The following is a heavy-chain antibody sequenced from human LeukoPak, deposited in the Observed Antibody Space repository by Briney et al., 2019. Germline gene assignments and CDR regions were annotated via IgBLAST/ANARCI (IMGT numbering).Heavy chain of an antibody. CDR3: ARDPPRYCSSTSCYTGAFDI. Sequence: SETLSLTCTVSGGSISSYYWSWIRQPPGKGLEWIGYIYYSGSTNYNPSLKSRVTISVDMSKNQFSLKLSSVTAADTAVYYCARDPPRYCSSTSCYTGAFDIWGQGTMVTVSS. CDR2: IYYSGST. CDR1: GGSISSYY. V-gene: IGHV4-59*01. J-gene: IGHJ3*02. D-gene: IGHD2-2*02.